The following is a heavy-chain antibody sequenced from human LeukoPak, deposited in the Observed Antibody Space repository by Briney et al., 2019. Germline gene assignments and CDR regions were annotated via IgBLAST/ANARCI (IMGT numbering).Heavy chain of an antibody. CDR1: GFTFDDYA. J-gene: IGHJ2*01. D-gene: IGHD6-19*01. V-gene: IGHV3-9*01. CDR2: ISWNSGSI. CDR3: AKDKVAVAGSYWYFDL. Sequence: TGGSLRLSCAASGFTFDDYAMHWVRQAPGKGLERVSGISWNSGSIGYADSVKGRFTISRDNAKNSLYLQMNSLRAEDTALYYCAKDKVAVAGSYWYFDLWGRGTLVTVSS.